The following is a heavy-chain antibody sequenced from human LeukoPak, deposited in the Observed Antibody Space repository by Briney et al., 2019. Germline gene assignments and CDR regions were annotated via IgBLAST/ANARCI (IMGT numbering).Heavy chain of an antibody. CDR1: GFTFSSYG. D-gene: IGHD6-19*01. J-gene: IGHJ4*02. Sequence: GGSLRLSCAASGFTFSSYGMHWVRQAPGKGLEWVAVISYDGSNKYYADSVKGRFTISRDNSKNTLYLQMNSLRAEDTAVYYCAKGRLSSGWYRGYYLDYWGQGTLVTVSS. V-gene: IGHV3-30*18. CDR3: AKGRLSSGWYRGYYLDY. CDR2: ISYDGSNK.